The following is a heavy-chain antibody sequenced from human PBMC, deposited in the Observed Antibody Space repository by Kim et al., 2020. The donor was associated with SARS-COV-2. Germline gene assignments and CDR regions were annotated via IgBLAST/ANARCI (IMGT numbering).Heavy chain of an antibody. CDR2: IRSDGTRI. CDR3: AKGGDYDGSGYYG. V-gene: IGHV3-74*03. J-gene: IGHJ6*01. D-gene: IGHD3-22*01. CDR1: GFTFSTSW. Sequence: GGSLRLSCAASGFTFSTSWMHWVRQAPGKGLVWVSRIRSDGTRIKYADSVKGRFTISRDNAKNTLYLQMNSLRVEDTAVYYCAKGGDYDGSGYYG.